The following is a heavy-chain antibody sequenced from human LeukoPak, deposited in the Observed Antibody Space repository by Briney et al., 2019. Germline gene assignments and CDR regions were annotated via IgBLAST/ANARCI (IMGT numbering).Heavy chain of an antibody. Sequence: PAGSLTLSCAASGFTFSSYAMSWVGQAPGKGLDWVSGISGSGGSTYNTESVKGRLTTSTDKYKNTRYLQRNSLRAEDTAVYYSAKDLSRDNGSYLGESDYSGEGNLVTASS. V-gene: IGHV3-23*01. CDR3: AKDLSRDNGSYLGESDY. J-gene: IGHJ4*02. CDR2: ISGSGGST. D-gene: IGHD1-26*01. CDR1: GFTFSSYA.